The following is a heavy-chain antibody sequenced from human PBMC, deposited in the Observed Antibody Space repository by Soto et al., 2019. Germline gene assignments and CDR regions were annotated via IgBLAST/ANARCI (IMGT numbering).Heavy chain of an antibody. J-gene: IGHJ6*02. D-gene: IGHD4-4*01. CDR1: GGSFSGYY. Sequence: SETLSLTCAVYGGSFSGYYWSWIRQPPGKGLEWIGEINHSGSTNYNPSLKSRVTISVDTSKNQFSLKLSSVTAADTAVYYCARGLKYSNYVDYYYYGMDVWGQGTTVTVSS. CDR3: ARGLKYSNYVDYYYYGMDV. CDR2: INHSGST. V-gene: IGHV4-34*01.